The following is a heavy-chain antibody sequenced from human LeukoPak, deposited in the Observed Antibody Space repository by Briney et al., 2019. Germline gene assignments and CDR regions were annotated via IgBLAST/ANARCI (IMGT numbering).Heavy chain of an antibody. CDR2: ISGSGGST. V-gene: IGHV3-23*01. CDR3: AEVGVRGVIIPPGY. CDR1: GFTFSSYG. D-gene: IGHD3-10*01. J-gene: IGHJ4*02. Sequence: GGTLRLSCAASGFTFSSYGMSWVRQAPGKGLEWVSAISGSGGSTYYADSVKGRFTISRDNSKNTLYLQMNSLRAEDTAVYYCAEVGVRGVIIPPGYWGQGTLVTVSS.